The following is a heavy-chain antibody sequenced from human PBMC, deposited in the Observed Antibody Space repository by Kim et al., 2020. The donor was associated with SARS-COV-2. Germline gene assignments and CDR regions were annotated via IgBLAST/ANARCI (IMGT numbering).Heavy chain of an antibody. CDR3: ARERGRVDNWNYVSDY. D-gene: IGHD1-7*01. Sequence: ASVKVSCKASGYTFTSYGISWVRQAPGQGLEWMGWISAYNGNTNYAQKLQGRVTMTTDTSTSTAYMELRSLRSDDTAVYYCARERGRVDNWNYVSDYWGQGTLVTVSS. CDR2: ISAYNGNT. J-gene: IGHJ4*02. V-gene: IGHV1-18*01. CDR1: GYTFTSYG.